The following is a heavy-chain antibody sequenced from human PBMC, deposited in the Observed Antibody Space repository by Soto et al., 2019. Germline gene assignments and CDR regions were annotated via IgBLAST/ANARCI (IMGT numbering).Heavy chain of an antibody. CDR1: GFSLTTSGVG. J-gene: IGHJ4*02. CDR3: AHRVLRTVFGLVTTTAIYFDF. Sequence: QITLNESGPTVVRPTETLTLTCRFSGFSLTTSGVGVGWIRQSPGKAPEWLAHTYWDDDKRYSASLKSRLTITKDTSKNQLVLTVSDLDPTDTATYYCAHRVLRTVFGLVTTTAIYFDFWGQGTPVAVSS. CDR2: TYWDDDK. V-gene: IGHV2-5*02. D-gene: IGHD3-3*01.